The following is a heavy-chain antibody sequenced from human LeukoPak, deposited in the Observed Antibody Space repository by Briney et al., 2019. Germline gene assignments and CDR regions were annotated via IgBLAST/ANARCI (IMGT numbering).Heavy chain of an antibody. J-gene: IGHJ4*02. CDR3: ARELQLSAFDY. CDR2: ISYDGSNK. D-gene: IGHD5-18*01. Sequence: GGSLRLSCAASGFTFSSYGMHWVRQAPGKGLEWVAVISYDGSNKYYADSVKGRFTISRDNSKNTLYLQMNSLRAEDTAVYYCARELQLSAFDYWGQGTLVTVSS. V-gene: IGHV3-30*03. CDR1: GFTFSSYG.